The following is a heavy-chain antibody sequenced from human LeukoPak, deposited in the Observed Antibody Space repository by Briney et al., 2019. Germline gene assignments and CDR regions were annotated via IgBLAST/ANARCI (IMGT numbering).Heavy chain of an antibody. J-gene: IGHJ4*02. V-gene: IGHV3-64D*06. Sequence: GGSLRLSCSASGFTFSSHSMHWVRQAPGKGLEYVSAISTTGGTTYYVDSVKGRFTISKDNSKSTLYLQMSSLRGEDTAVYYCVCLAADYWGQGTLVTVSS. CDR3: VCLAADY. CDR1: GFTFSSHS. CDR2: ISTTGGTT.